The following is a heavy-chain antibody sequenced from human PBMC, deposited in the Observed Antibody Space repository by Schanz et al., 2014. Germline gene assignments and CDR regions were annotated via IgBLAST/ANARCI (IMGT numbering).Heavy chain of an antibody. CDR1: GYTFTSYD. V-gene: IGHV1-8*01. CDR2: MNPNSGNP. Sequence: QVQLIQSGAEVKKPGASVKVSCTASGYTFTSYDINWVRQAPGQGLEWLGWMNPNSGNPGFAQKFQGRVSMTRNTSISTVYVELSRLRSEDKAVDDCARESDLDDRGWFDPWGQGTLVTVSS. D-gene: IGHD3-22*01. J-gene: IGHJ5*02. CDR3: ARESDLDDRGWFDP.